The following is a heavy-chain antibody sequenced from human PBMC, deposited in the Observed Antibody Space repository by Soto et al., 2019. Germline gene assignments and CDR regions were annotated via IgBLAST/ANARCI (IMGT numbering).Heavy chain of an antibody. V-gene: IGHV4-30-4*01. D-gene: IGHD1-7*01. CDR2: ISYSGST. CDR3: ATMGTPATGLYYFDY. Sequence: SETLSLTCTVSGGSISSGNYYWSWIRQPPGKGLEWIGFISYSGSTYYSESLQNRVTMSVDTSKNQITLNLSFVIAAFTAVFYFATMGTPATGLYYFDYWGQGTLVTVSS. CDR1: GGSISSGNYY. J-gene: IGHJ4*02.